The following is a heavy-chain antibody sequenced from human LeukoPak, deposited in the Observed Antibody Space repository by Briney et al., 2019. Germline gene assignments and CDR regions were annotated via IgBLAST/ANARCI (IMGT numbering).Heavy chain of an antibody. D-gene: IGHD3-22*01. CDR2: TSSSSSTI. CDR3: ARGLDSSAYFDY. CDR1: RFTFRGYT. V-gene: IGHV3-48*02. Sequence: PGGSLRLSCAASRFTFRGYTMNWVRQAPGKGLEWVSNTSSSSSTIYYADSVKGRFTISRDNAKNSLCLQMNSLRDEDTAVYYCARGLDSSAYFDYWGQGTLVTVSS. J-gene: IGHJ4*02.